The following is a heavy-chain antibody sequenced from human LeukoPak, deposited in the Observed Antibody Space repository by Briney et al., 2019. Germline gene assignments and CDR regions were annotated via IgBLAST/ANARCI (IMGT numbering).Heavy chain of an antibody. CDR3: ASSRRSARLQFDY. D-gene: IGHD4-11*01. J-gene: IGHJ4*02. CDR2: IYYSGST. V-gene: IGHV4-30-4*08. Sequence: SETLSLTCTVSGGSISSGDYYWSWIRHPPGKGLEWIGYIYYSGSTYYNPSLKSRVTISVDTSKNQFSLKLSSVTAADTAVYYCASSRRSARLQFDYWGQGILVTVSS. CDR1: GGSISSGDYY.